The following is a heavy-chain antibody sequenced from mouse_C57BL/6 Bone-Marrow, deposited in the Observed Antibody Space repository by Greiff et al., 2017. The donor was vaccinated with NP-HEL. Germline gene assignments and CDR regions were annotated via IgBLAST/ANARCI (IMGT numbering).Heavy chain of an antibody. V-gene: IGHV14-4*01. CDR1: GFNIKDDY. CDR2: IDPENGDT. CDR3: TRRYYGSRYFDV. Sequence: EVKVVESGAELVRPGASVKLSCTASGFNIKDDYMHWVKQRPEQGLEWIGWIDPENGDTEYASKFPGKATITADTSSNTAYLQLSSLTSEDTAVYYCTRRYYGSRYFDVWGTGTTVTVSS. D-gene: IGHD1-1*01. J-gene: IGHJ1*03.